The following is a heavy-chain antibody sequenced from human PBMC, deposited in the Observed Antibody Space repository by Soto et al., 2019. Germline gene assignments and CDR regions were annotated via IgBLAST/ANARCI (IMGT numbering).Heavy chain of an antibody. Sequence: SETLSLTCTVSGGSISSSSSYWGWIRQPPGKGLEWIGSINDSGTTYYNPSLKSRVTISVDTSKNQFSLKLSSVTAADTAVYYCARRPLYYDILTGYKPYYGMDVWGQGTTVTVSS. CDR1: GGSISSSSSY. V-gene: IGHV4-39*01. CDR3: ARRPLYYDILTGYKPYYGMDV. CDR2: INDSGTT. D-gene: IGHD3-9*01. J-gene: IGHJ6*02.